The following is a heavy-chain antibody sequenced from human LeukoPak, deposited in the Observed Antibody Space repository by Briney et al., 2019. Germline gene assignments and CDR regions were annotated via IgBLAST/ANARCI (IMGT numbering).Heavy chain of an antibody. J-gene: IGHJ4*02. D-gene: IGHD5-24*01. CDR1: GGSISSSSHY. Sequence: PSETLSLTCTVSGGSISSSSHYWGWIRQPPGKGLEWIGSIYYSGSTYCNPSLKSRVTISVDTSKNQFSLKLSSVTAADTAVYYCARLGGDGYNYTPFFDYWGQGTLVTVSS. CDR2: IYYSGST. V-gene: IGHV4-39*01. CDR3: ARLGGDGYNYTPFFDY.